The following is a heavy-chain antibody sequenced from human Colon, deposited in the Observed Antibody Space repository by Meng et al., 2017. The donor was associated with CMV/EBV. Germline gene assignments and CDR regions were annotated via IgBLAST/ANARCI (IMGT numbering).Heavy chain of an antibody. J-gene: IGHJ1*01. CDR2: ISTSMGNT. CDR1: GYTFTDYY. CDR3: ARDRQCSV. D-gene: IGHD2-15*01. V-gene: IGHV1-18*04. Sequence: ASVKVSCKASGYTFTDYYMHWVRQVPGQGLEWMGWISTSMGNTNFAQKFQDRVTLTTDARTNTAYMELRSLTSDDTAVYYCARDRQCSVWGQGTLVTVSS.